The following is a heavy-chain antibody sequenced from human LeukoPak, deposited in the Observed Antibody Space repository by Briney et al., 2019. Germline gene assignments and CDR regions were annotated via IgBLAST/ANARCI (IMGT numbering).Heavy chain of an antibody. CDR2: ISSSGSTI. CDR1: GFTFSSYA. D-gene: IGHD3-10*01. V-gene: IGHV3-48*01. J-gene: IGHJ5*02. Sequence: GGSLRLSCAASGFTFSSYAMSWVRQAPGKGLEWVSYISSSGSTIYYADSVKGRFTISRDNSKNTLYLQMNSLRAEDTAVYYCARDRAGSGSYSSGFDPWGQGTLVTVSS. CDR3: ARDRAGSGSYSSGFDP.